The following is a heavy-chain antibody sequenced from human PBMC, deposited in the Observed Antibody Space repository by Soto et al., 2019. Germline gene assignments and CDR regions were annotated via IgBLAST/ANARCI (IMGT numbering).Heavy chain of an antibody. D-gene: IGHD2-2*01. V-gene: IGHV1-2*04. CDR2: INPNSGGT. CDR1: GYTFTGYY. Sequence: ASVKVSCKASGYTFTGYYMHWVRQAPGQGLEWKGWINPNSGGTNYAQKLQGWVTMTRDTSISTASMELSRLRSDDTAVYYFARVICGSIIVVVPAAIGGMDVWGQGTTVTVSS. CDR3: ARVICGSIIVVVPAAIGGMDV. J-gene: IGHJ6*02.